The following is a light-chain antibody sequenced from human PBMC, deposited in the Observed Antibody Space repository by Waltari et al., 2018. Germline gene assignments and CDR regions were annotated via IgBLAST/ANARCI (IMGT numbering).Light chain of an antibody. CDR2: GAS. Sequence: EIVLTQSPGTLSLSPGERATLSCRASQSVGTTFLAWFQQKPGQYPRLLIYGASTRATDVPDRFSGSGSGTDFTLTISRLEPEDFAVYYCQQYSGSLPWTFGQGTRVEIK. CDR3: QQYSGSLPWT. CDR1: QSVGTTF. J-gene: IGKJ1*01. V-gene: IGKV3-20*01.